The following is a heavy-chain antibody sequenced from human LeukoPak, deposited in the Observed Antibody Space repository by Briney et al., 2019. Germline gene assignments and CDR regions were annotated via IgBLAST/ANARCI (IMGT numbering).Heavy chain of an antibody. CDR3: ARASSDDYVWGSYRCFDY. J-gene: IGHJ4*02. V-gene: IGHV3-20*04. Sequence: PGGSLRLSCAASGFTFDDYGMSWVRQAPGKGLEWVSGINWNGGSTGYADSVKGRFTIPRDNAKNSLYLQMNSLRAEDTALYYCARASSDDYVWGSYRCFDYWGQGTLVTVSS. D-gene: IGHD3-16*02. CDR1: GFTFDDYG. CDR2: INWNGGST.